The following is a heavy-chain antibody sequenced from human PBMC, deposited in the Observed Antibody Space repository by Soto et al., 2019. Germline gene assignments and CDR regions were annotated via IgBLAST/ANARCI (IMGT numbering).Heavy chain of an antibody. J-gene: IGHJ6*02. V-gene: IGHV4-38-2*01. Sequence: SETLSLTCAVSGYSISSGYYWGWIRQPPGKGLEWIGSIYHSGSTYYNPSLKSRVTISVDTSKNQFSLKLSSVTAADTAVYYCAGEVKTAAYYYYYYGMDVWGQGTTVTVSS. CDR1: GYSISSGYY. CDR2: IYHSGST. D-gene: IGHD3-16*01. CDR3: AGEVKTAAYYYYYYGMDV.